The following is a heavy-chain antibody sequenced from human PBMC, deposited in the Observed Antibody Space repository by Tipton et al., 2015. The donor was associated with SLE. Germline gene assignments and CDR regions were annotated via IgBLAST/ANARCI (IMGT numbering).Heavy chain of an antibody. D-gene: IGHD1-26*01. CDR2: VYHSGRT. CDR1: GFSLTSDYY. J-gene: IGHJ3*02. CDR3: AGDEVGAGAFDI. Sequence: TLSLTCAVSGFSLTSDYYWGWIRQPPGKGLEWIGSVYHSGRTYYNPSLKSRVTISVHTSKNQFSLKLSSVTAADTAVYYCAGDEVGAGAFDIWGQGTMVTVSS. V-gene: IGHV4-38-2*02.